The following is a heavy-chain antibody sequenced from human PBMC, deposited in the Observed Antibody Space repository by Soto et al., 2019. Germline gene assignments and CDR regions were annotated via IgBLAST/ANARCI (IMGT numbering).Heavy chain of an antibody. CDR1: GYTFTSYA. Sequence: QVQLVQSGAEVKKPGASVKVSFKASGYTFTSYAMHLVRQAPGQRLEWMGWINTGNVNTKYSQKFQGRVTITRDTSASTAYMEISSLRSEDTDVYDCAGGDSGSYYIFDYWGQGTLVTVSS. D-gene: IGHD1-26*01. V-gene: IGHV1-3*04. J-gene: IGHJ4*02. CDR2: INTGNVNT. CDR3: AGGDSGSYYIFDY.